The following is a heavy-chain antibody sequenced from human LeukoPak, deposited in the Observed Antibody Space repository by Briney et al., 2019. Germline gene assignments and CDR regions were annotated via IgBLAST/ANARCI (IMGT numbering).Heavy chain of an antibody. D-gene: IGHD6-13*01. CDR3: ARDGIAAAGTKYFDY. V-gene: IGHV3-21*01. J-gene: IGHJ4*02. CDR2: ISSSSSYI. Sequence: GGSLRLSCAASGFTFSSYSMNWVRQAPGKGLEWVSSISSSSSYIYYADSVKGRFTISRDNAKNSLYLQMNSLRAEDTAVYYCARDGIAAAGTKYFDYWAQGTLVTVSS. CDR1: GFTFSSYS.